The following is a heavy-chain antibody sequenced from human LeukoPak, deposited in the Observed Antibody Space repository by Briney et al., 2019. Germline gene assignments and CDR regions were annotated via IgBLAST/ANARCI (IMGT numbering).Heavy chain of an antibody. Sequence: GGSLRLSCAASGFTFSSYVMHWVRQAPGKGLEWVAFIRYDGSYKYYADSVKGRFTISRDNSKNTLYLQMKSLRAEDTAVYYCAKGGGYEAQYYYYYLDVWGKGTTVTISS. CDR3: AKGGGYEAQYYYYYLDV. J-gene: IGHJ6*03. V-gene: IGHV3-30*02. D-gene: IGHD5-12*01. CDR2: IRYDGSYK. CDR1: GFTFSSYV.